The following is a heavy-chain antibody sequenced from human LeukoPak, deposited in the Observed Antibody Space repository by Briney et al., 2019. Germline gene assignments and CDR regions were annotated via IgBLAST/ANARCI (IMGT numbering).Heavy chain of an antibody. J-gene: IGHJ2*01. D-gene: IGHD6-13*01. CDR3: ARDQPYSSSGGNFDL. CDR2: IYTSGST. CDR1: GGSISSGSYY. Sequence: SETLSLTCTVSGGSISSGSYYWSWIRQPAGKGLEWIGRIYTSGSTNYNPSLKSRVTISVDTSKNQFSLKLSSVTAADTAVYYCARDQPYSSSGGNFDLWGRGTLVTVSS. V-gene: IGHV4-61*02.